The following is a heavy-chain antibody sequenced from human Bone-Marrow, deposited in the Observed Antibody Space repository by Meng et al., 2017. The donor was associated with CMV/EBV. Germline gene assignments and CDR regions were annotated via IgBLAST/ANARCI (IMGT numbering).Heavy chain of an antibody. D-gene: IGHD1-14*01. V-gene: IGHV3-20*04. CDR1: GFTFDDYG. J-gene: IGHJ4*02. Sequence: GGSLRLSCAASGFTFDDYGMSWVPQAPGKGLEWVSGINWNGGSTGYADSVKGRFTISRDNAKNSLYLQMNSLRAEDTALYYCATRTLGTAFDYWGQGTLVTVSS. CDR3: ATRTLGTAFDY. CDR2: INWNGGST.